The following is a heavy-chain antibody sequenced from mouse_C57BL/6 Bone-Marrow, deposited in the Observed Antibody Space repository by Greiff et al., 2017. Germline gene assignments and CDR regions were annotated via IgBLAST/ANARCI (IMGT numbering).Heavy chain of an antibody. CDR3: ARQADYDYGYAMDY. D-gene: IGHD2-4*01. J-gene: IGHJ4*01. CDR2: ISNLAYSI. Sequence: EVQRVESGGGLVQPGGSLKLSCAASGFTFSDYGMAWVRQAPRKGPEWVAFISNLAYSIYYADTVTGRFTISRENAKNTLYLEMSSLRSEDTAMYYCARQADYDYGYAMDYWGQGTSVTVSS. CDR1: GFTFSDYG. V-gene: IGHV5-15*01.